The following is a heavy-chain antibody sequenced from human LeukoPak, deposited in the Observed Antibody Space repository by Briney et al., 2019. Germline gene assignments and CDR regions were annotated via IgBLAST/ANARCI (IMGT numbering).Heavy chain of an antibody. CDR1: GFTFSSYA. J-gene: IGHJ4*02. Sequence: GGSLRLSCAASGFTFSSYAMSWVRQAPGKGLEWVSAISGSGGSTYYADSVKGRFTISRGNSRNTLYLQMNSLRAEDTAVYYCAKDTGYSSGWYDYWGQGTLVTVSS. V-gene: IGHV3-23*01. CDR2: ISGSGGST. D-gene: IGHD6-19*01. CDR3: AKDTGYSSGWYDY.